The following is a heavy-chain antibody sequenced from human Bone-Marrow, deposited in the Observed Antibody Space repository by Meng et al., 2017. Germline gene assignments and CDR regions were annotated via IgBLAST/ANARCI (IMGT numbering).Heavy chain of an antibody. J-gene: IGHJ3*02. CDR1: GFTISSNY. CDR3: ARVRTTVTPLDAFDI. D-gene: IGHD4-17*01. V-gene: IGHV3-21*01. Sequence: GESLKISCAASGFTISSNYMSWVRQAPGKGLEWVSSISSSSSYIYYADSVKGRFTISRDNAKNSLYLQMNSLRAEDTAVYYCARVRTTVTPLDAFDIWGQGTMVTVSS. CDR2: ISSSSSYI.